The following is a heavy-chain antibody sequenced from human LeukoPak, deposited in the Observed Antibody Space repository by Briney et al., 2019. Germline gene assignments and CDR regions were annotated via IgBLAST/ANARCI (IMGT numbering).Heavy chain of an antibody. D-gene: IGHD3-10*01. CDR2: ISSSSSYI. V-gene: IGHV3-21*01. CDR3: ANSRRVRGVIPYYYMDV. CDR1: GFTFSSYT. J-gene: IGHJ6*03. Sequence: PGGSLRLSCAASGFTFSSYTMNWVRQAPGKGLEWVSSISSSSSYIYYVDSVKGRFTISRDNAKKSLYLQMNSLRAEDTAVYYCANSRRVRGVIPYYYMDVWGKGTTVTISS.